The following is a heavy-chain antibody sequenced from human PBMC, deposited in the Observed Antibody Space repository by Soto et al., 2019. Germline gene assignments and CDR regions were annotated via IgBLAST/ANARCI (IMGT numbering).Heavy chain of an antibody. CDR2: FDPEDGET. D-gene: IGHD6-19*01. Sequence: ASVKVSCKVSGYTLTELSMHWVRQAPGKGLEWMGGFDPEDGETIYAQKFQGRVTMTEDTSTDTAYMELSSLRSEDTAVYYSATVARVAGYFDYWGQGTLVTVSS. J-gene: IGHJ4*02. CDR1: GYTLTELS. CDR3: ATVARVAGYFDY. V-gene: IGHV1-24*01.